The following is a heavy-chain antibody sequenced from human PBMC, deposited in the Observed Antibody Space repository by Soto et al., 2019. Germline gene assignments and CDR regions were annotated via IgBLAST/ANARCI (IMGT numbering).Heavy chain of an antibody. D-gene: IGHD5-12*01. J-gene: IGHJ5*02. CDR3: ARGWGRDGYTHGRP. CDR1: GGSISSGGYY. CDR2: IYYSGST. V-gene: IGHV4-31*03. Sequence: QVQLQESGPGLVKPSQTLSLTCTVSGGSISSGGYYWSWIRQHPGKGLEWIGYIYYSGSTYYNPSLKSRVTTSVDTSKNQFSLKLSSVTAADTAVYYCARGWGRDGYTHGRPWGQGTLVTVSS.